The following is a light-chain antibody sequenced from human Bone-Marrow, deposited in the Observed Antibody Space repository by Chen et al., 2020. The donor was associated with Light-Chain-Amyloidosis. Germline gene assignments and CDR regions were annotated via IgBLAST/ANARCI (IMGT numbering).Light chain of an antibody. CDR1: SSNIGSNT. J-gene: IGLJ3*02. CDR2: TNN. V-gene: IGLV1-44*01. CDR3: AAWDDSLNAWV. Sequence: QSVLTQPPSASGTPGQRVTISCSGSSSNIGSNTVNWYQQLPGPAPKLLIYTNNQRPSGVPDRFSGSKSGTSASLAISGLQSEDEAVYYCAAWDDSLNAWVFGGGTKLTVL.